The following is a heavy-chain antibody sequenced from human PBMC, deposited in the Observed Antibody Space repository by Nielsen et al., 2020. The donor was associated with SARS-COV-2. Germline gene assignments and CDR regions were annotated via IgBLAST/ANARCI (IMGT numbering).Heavy chain of an antibody. CDR3: AAGIAAASLKVDY. D-gene: IGHD6-13*01. Sequence: SVKVSCKASGFTFASSAVQWVRQARGQRLEWIGWIVVGSGNTNYAQKFQERVTITRDMSTSTAYMELSSLRSEDTAVYYCAAGIAAASLKVDYWGQGTLVTVSS. V-gene: IGHV1-58*01. CDR1: GFTFASSA. CDR2: IVVGSGNT. J-gene: IGHJ4*02.